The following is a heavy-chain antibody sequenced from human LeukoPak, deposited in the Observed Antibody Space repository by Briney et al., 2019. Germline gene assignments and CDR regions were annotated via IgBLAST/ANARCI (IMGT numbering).Heavy chain of an antibody. V-gene: IGHV1-46*01. Sequence: GASVKVSCKASGYTFTGYYMHWVRQAPGQGLEWMGIINPSGGSTSYAQKFQGRVTMTRDMSTSTVYMELSSLRSEDTAVYYCARDIGILAAAGTYFDYWGQGTLVTVSS. CDR2: INPSGGST. J-gene: IGHJ4*02. D-gene: IGHD6-13*01. CDR1: GYTFTGYY. CDR3: ARDIGILAAAGTYFDY.